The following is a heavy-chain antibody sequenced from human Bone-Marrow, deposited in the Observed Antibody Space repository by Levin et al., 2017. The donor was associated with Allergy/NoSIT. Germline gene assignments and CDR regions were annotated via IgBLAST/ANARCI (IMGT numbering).Heavy chain of an antibody. J-gene: IGHJ3*02. V-gene: IGHV3-74*01. CDR3: AKAGDGVHAVDI. Sequence: PGESLKISCAASGFTFSRYWMHWVRQAPGKGLVWVSWISNDGSSTTYADSVRGRFTISRDNAKNTLYLLVNSLRAEDTAVYYCAKAGDGVHAVDIWGQGTMVTVSS. CDR1: GFTFSRYW. CDR2: ISNDGSST. D-gene: IGHD3-10*01.